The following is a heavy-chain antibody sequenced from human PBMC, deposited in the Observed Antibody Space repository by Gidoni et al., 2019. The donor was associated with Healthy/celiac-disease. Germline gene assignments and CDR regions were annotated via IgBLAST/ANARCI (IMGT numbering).Heavy chain of an antibody. V-gene: IGHV3-23*01. CDR2: ISGSGGST. J-gene: IGHJ3*02. D-gene: IGHD1-7*01. Sequence: EVQLLESGGGLVQPGGSLSLPCAASGVTFSSYAMSWVRQAPGKGVGWGSAISGSGGSTYYADSVKGRFTISRDNSKNTLYLQMNSLRAEDTAVYYCAKEDWNSRYDAFDIWGQGTMVTVSS. CDR1: GVTFSSYA. CDR3: AKEDWNSRYDAFDI.